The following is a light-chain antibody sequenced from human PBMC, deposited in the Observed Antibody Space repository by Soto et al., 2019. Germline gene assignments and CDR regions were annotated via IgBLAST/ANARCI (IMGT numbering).Light chain of an antibody. CDR2: DND. CDR1: GSNIGNNY. V-gene: IGLV1-51*01. CDR3: GTWDSSLSAVV. Sequence: QSVLTQPPSMSAAPGQKVTISCSGSGSNIGNNYVSWYQQLPGTAPKLLIYDNDKRPSGIPDRFSGSKSGTSATLGITGRQTGDEADYYCGTWDSSLSAVVFGGGTKLTVL. J-gene: IGLJ2*01.